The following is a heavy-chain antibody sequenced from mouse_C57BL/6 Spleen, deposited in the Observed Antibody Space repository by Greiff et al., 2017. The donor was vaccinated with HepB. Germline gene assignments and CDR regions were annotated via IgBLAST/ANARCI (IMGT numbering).Heavy chain of an antibody. Sequence: EVQRVESGGGLVKPGGSLKLSCAASGFTFSSYAMSWVRQTPEKRLEWVATISDGGSYTYYPDNVKGRFTISRDNAKNNLYLQMSHLKSEDTAMYYCASDYYGSSYLDYWGQGTTLTVSS. D-gene: IGHD1-1*01. CDR3: ASDYYGSSYLDY. J-gene: IGHJ2*01. V-gene: IGHV5-4*01. CDR2: ISDGGSYT. CDR1: GFTFSSYA.